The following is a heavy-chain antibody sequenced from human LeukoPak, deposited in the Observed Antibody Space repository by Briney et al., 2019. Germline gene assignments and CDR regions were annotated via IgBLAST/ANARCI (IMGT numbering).Heavy chain of an antibody. J-gene: IGHJ4*02. CDR2: IYPGDSDT. D-gene: IGHD3-10*01. CDR1: GHSFTSYW. Sequence: GESLKISCKGSGHSFTSYWIGWVRQVPRKGLECMGIIYPGDSDTRYSPSFQGQVTISADKSISTAYLQWSSLKASDTAMYYCARLSGEGFYYSSSWGQGTLVTVSS. CDR3: ARLSGEGFYYSSS. V-gene: IGHV5-51*01.